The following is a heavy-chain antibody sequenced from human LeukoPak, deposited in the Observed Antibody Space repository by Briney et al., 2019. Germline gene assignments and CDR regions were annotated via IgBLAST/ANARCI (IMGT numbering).Heavy chain of an antibody. D-gene: IGHD6-13*01. J-gene: IGHJ4*02. CDR3: ARLYSSPPDY. Sequence: GGSLRLSCAASGFTFSNYEMNWVRQAPGKGLEWVSYISSSGSTIYYAGSVKGRFTISRDSAKKSLYLQMNSLRAEDTAVYYCARLYSSPPDYWGQGTLVTVSS. V-gene: IGHV3-48*03. CDR2: ISSSGSTI. CDR1: GFTFSNYE.